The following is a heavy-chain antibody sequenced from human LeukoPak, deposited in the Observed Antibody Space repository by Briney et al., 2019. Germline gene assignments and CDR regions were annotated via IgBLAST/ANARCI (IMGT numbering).Heavy chain of an antibody. CDR1: GGSISSGGYY. V-gene: IGHV4-31*03. Sequence: PSETLSLTCTVSGGSISSGGYYWSWIRQHPGKGLEWIGYIYYSGSTYYNPSLKSRVTISVDTSKNQFSLKLSPVTAADTAVYYCASQRLPYYYDSSGYLDYWGQGTLVTVSS. J-gene: IGHJ4*02. CDR3: ASQRLPYYYDSSGYLDY. D-gene: IGHD3-22*01. CDR2: IYYSGST.